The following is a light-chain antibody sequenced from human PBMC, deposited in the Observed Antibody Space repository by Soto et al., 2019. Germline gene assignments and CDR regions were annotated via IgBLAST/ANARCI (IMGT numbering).Light chain of an antibody. CDR3: QQYGGSPPVT. J-gene: IGKJ5*01. CDR2: GAS. CDR1: RSVSTTY. V-gene: IGKV3-20*01. Sequence: EIVLTQSPGTLSLSPGDRATLSCRASRSVSTTYLAWYQQRPGQAPRLLIYGASTRASGIPDRFSGSGSGTDFTLTISRLELEDFAVYFCQQYGGSPPVTFGQGTRLEIK.